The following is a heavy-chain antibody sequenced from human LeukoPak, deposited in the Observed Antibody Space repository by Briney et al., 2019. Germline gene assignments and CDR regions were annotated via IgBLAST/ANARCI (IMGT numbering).Heavy chain of an antibody. CDR2: INHSGST. CDR3: ARFNYEGGYFDY. D-gene: IGHD4-11*01. V-gene: IGHV4-34*01. Sequence: SETLSLTCAVYGGSFSGYYWSWIRQPPGKGLEWIGEINHSGSTNYNPSLKSRVTVSVDTSKNQFSLKLSSVTAADTAVYYCARFNYEGGYFDYWGQGTLVTVSS. J-gene: IGHJ4*02. CDR1: GGSFSGYY.